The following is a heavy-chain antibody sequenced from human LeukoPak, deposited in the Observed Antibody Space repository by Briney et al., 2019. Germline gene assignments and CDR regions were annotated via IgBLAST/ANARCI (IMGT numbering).Heavy chain of an antibody. Sequence: GGSLRLSCTTSGLTFSTSGFNWVRQAPGKGLEWVASIGPTGFDRYHADSVSGRFTISIDNPNNHLYLQMDSLRAEDTAVYYCATETNGRYYDYWGQGTLLTVSS. J-gene: IGHJ4*02. CDR2: IGPTGFDR. CDR3: ATETNGRYYDY. D-gene: IGHD1-14*01. V-gene: IGHV3-21*06. CDR1: GLTFSTSG.